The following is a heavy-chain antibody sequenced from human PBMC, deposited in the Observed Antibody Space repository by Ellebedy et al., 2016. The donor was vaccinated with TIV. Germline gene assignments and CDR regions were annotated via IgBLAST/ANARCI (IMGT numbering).Heavy chain of an antibody. CDR3: GKDLDVLTGSDF. Sequence: GESLKISCAASGFTFEDYVMHWIRQPPGEGLEWVTVISWDGTMTYHADSVKGRFTVSRDNKKNLLYLQMNSLKTEDTAVYYCGKDLDVLTGSDFWGQGTLVTVS. J-gene: IGHJ4*02. CDR2: ISWDGTMT. CDR1: GFTFEDYV. V-gene: IGHV3-43*01. D-gene: IGHD3-9*01.